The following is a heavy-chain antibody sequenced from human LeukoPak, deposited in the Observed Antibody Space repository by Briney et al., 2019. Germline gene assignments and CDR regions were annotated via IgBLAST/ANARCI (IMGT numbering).Heavy chain of an antibody. D-gene: IGHD3-22*01. CDR1: GYTFTSYG. V-gene: IGHV1-18*01. Sequence: ASVKVSCKASGYTFTSYGISWVRQAPGQGLEWMGWISAYNGNTNYAQKLQGRVTMTTDTSTSTAYMELRSLRSDDTAVYYCARGPYYYDSSGYYTLDYYYYGMDVWGQGTTLTVSS. CDR2: ISAYNGNT. J-gene: IGHJ6*02. CDR3: ARGPYYYDSSGYYTLDYYYYGMDV.